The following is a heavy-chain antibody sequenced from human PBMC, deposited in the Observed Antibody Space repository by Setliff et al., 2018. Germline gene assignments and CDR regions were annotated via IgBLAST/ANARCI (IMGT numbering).Heavy chain of an antibody. CDR1: GNSFTAFY. D-gene: IGHD1-26*01. Sequence: ASVKVSCKSSGNSFTAFYLHWVRQAPGQGLEWMGWISPHSGDTHYAQKFQSRVRMTRDTSTYAAYLELSDLTSDDTAMYYCARSGSFGMRYWFDYWGQGALVTVSS. J-gene: IGHJ4*02. V-gene: IGHV1-2*02. CDR3: ARSGSFGMRYWFDY. CDR2: ISPHSGDT.